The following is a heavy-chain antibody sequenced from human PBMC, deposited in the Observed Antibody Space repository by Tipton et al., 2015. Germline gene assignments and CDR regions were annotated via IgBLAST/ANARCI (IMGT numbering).Heavy chain of an antibody. CDR1: GGSVSSGSYY. V-gene: IGHV4-61*01. D-gene: IGHD3-9*01. Sequence: TLSLTCTVSGGSVSSGSYYWSWIRQPPGKGLEWIGYISFSDTTHYNPSLKSRITISVDTSKNQFSLKLRSVTAADTAVYYCACQDYDSLTRDYQTVDYWGQGTLVTVSS. J-gene: IGHJ4*02. CDR3: ACQDYDSLTRDYQTVDY. CDR2: ISFSDTT.